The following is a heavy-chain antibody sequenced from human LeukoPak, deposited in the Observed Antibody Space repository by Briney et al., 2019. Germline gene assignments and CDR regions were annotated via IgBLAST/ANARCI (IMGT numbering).Heavy chain of an antibody. J-gene: IGHJ4*02. CDR1: GGSISSYY. CDR2: FYISGST. D-gene: IGHD3-10*01. Sequence: PSETLSLTCTVSGGSISSYYWNWIRQPAGKGLEWIGRFYISGSTDYNPSLKSRVTMSADTSKKQFSLRLSSVTAADTAVYYCASLSTFSGEYFDYWGQGTLVIVSS. V-gene: IGHV4-4*07. CDR3: ASLSTFSGEYFDY.